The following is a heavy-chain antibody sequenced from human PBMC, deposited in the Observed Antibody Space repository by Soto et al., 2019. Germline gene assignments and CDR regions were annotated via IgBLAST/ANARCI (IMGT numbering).Heavy chain of an antibody. J-gene: IGHJ6*02. CDR3: ARIRGYWSGLDV. D-gene: IGHD2-8*02. Sequence: EVQLLESGGGLVQPGGSLRLSCAASGFPLSTYGMTWVRQAPGKGREWVSAITGTGGNTYYVDSVKGRFTSSGDNAKNMLYLQVNSLRVEATAVYYCARIRGYWSGLDVWGQGTTVTVSS. CDR2: ITGTGGNT. CDR1: GFPLSTYG. V-gene: IGHV3-23*01.